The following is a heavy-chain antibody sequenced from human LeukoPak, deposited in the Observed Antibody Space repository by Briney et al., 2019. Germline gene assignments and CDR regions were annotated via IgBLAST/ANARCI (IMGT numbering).Heavy chain of an antibody. Sequence: PGGSLRLSCAASGFTFSNYAMAWVRQAPGKGLEYVSAISGSGRDTYYADSVRGRFTISRDNSKNTLYLQMNSLRAEDTAVYYCATLRGSGSYYNENWFDHWGQGTLATVSS. D-gene: IGHD3-10*01. CDR3: ATLRGSGSYYNENWFDH. V-gene: IGHV3-23*01. CDR2: ISGSGRDT. J-gene: IGHJ5*02. CDR1: GFTFSNYA.